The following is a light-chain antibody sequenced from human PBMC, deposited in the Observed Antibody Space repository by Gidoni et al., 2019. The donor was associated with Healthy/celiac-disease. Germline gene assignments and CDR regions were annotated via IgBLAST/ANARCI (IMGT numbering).Light chain of an antibody. J-gene: IGKJ4*01. CDR3: QQYNSYLLT. Sequence: DIQMTHSTSTLSASVGDRVTITCRASQSISSWLAWYQQKPGKDPKLLIYKASSLESGVPSRFSGSGSGSEFTLTISSLQPDDFATYYCQQYNSYLLTFXGXTKVEIK. CDR1: QSISSW. V-gene: IGKV1-5*03. CDR2: KAS.